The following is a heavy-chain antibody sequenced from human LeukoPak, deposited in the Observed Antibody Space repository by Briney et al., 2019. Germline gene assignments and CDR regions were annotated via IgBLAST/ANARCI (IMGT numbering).Heavy chain of an antibody. CDR1: GGTFSRFT. V-gene: IGHV1-69*13. CDR3: AREWGLESSGYYYAY. Sequence: ASVKVSCEASGGTFSRFTISWVRQAPGQGFEWMGGITPIFGTANFAQKFQGRVSITADESTSTAFMELSSLRSEDTAVYYCAREWGLESSGYYYAYWGQGTLVTVSS. CDR2: ITPIFGTA. D-gene: IGHD3-22*01. J-gene: IGHJ4*02.